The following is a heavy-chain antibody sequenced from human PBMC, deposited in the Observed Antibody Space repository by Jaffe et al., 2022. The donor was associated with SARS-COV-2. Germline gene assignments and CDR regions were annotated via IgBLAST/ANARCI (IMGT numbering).Heavy chain of an antibody. CDR3: AKDTGGGYSFGRHHVDY. D-gene: IGHD5-18*01. J-gene: IGHJ4*02. CDR1: GFIFTSYA. V-gene: IGHV3-30-3*01. Sequence: QVQLVESGGGVVQPGRSLRLSCAASGFIFTSYAMHWVRQAPGKGLEWVATISYDETKEYYADSVQGRFSVSRDNTKDTLFLQMNSLRADDTAVYYCAKDTGGGYSFGRHHVDYWGQGTLVTVSS. CDR2: ISYDETKE.